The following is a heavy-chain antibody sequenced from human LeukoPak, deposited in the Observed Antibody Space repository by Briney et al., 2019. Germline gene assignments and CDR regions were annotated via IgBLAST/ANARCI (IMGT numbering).Heavy chain of an antibody. Sequence: GGSLRLSCAASGFTVSSNYMSWVRQAPGKGLEWVSVIYSGGSTYYADSVKGRFTISRDNSKNTLYLQMSSLRVEDTAVYYCAREGPWPVDYWGQGTLVIVSS. CDR3: AREGPWPVDY. CDR1: GFTVSSNY. V-gene: IGHV3-66*01. CDR2: IYSGGST. D-gene: IGHD6-19*01. J-gene: IGHJ4*02.